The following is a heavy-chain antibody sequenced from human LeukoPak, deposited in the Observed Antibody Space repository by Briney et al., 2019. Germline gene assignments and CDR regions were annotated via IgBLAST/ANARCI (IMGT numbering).Heavy chain of an antibody. CDR2: MNPNSGNT. J-gene: IGHJ4*02. CDR3: ARSSPITIFGVASSYYFDY. V-gene: IGHV1-8*01. D-gene: IGHD3-3*01. Sequence: ASVKVSCKASGYTFTSYDINWVRQATGQGLEWMGWMNPNSGNTGYAQKFQGRVTMTRNTSISTAYMELSSLRSEDTAVYYCARSSPITIFGVASSYYFDYWGQGTLVTVSS. CDR1: GYTFTSYD.